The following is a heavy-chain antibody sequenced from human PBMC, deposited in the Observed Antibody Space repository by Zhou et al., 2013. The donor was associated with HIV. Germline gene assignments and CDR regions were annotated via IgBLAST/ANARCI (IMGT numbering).Heavy chain of an antibody. CDR2: IIPFFGTP. D-gene: IGHD3-22*01. J-gene: IGHJ4*02. Sequence: QVQMEQSGAEVKKPGSSVKVSCKASGGTFSTYAFSWVRQAPGQGLEWMGGIIPFFGTPNYAQKFQGRVAITAAESTRTTYLELSSLRSEDTAVYFCARCYYDNSGCDYWGQGTLITVSS. CDR3: ARCYYDNSGCDY. CDR1: GGTFSTYA. V-gene: IGHV1-69*12.